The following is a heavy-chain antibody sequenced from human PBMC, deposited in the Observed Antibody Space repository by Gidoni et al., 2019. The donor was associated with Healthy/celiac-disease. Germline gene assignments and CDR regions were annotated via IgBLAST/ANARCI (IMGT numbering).Heavy chain of an antibody. CDR3: AKGVVVTAIPTYYFDY. Sequence: EVQLLASGGGLVQPGGSLRLSCAASGFTFISYAMGWVRQAPGKGLGGVSAISGSGGSTYYADSVKGRFTISRDNSKNTLYLQMNSLRAEDTAVYYCAKGVVVTAIPTYYFDYWGQGTLVTVSS. D-gene: IGHD2-21*02. V-gene: IGHV3-23*01. CDR2: ISGSGGST. J-gene: IGHJ4*02. CDR1: GFTFISYA.